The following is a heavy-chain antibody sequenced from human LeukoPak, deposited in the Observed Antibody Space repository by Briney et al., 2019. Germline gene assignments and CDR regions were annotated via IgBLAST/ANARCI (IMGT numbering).Heavy chain of an antibody. CDR2: IKSKTDGGTT. V-gene: IGHV3-15*01. CDR1: GFTFSSYW. Sequence: GGSLRLSCEASGFTFSSYWMHWVRQAPGKGLEWVGRIKSKTDGGTTDYAAPVKGRFTISRDDSKNTLYLQMNSLKTEDTAVYYCTLMVRGVQDVDYWGQGTLVTVSS. J-gene: IGHJ4*02. D-gene: IGHD3-10*01. CDR3: TLMVRGVQDVDY.